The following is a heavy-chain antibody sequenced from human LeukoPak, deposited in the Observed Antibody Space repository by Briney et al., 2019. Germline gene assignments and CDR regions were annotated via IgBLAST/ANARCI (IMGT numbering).Heavy chain of an antibody. CDR1: GNSVSTFY. CDR3: ARGSTDVYWYLDV. J-gene: IGHJ2*01. CDR2: VHDTGST. V-gene: IGHV4-59*02. Sequence: PSETLSLTCIVSGNSVSTFYWSWLRQSPGTGLEWIGFVHDTGSTAYNPSLKSRVTISLETSKNQLSLMLTSVTAAGTAMYYCARGSTDVYWYLDVWGRGTLVTFSS. D-gene: IGHD1-26*01.